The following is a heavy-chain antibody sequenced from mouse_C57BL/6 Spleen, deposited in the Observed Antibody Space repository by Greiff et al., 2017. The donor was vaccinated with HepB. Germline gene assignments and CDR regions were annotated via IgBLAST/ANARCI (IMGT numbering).Heavy chain of an antibody. CDR1: GYSFTDYN. V-gene: IGHV1-39*01. J-gene: IGHJ4*01. CDR2: INPDSGTT. CDR3: ATYGGEKYYAMDY. Sequence: VQLQQSGPELVKPGASVKISCEASGYSFTDYNMHWVKQTTGKGLEWIGVINPDSGTTSYNQKFKGKATLPVDQSSSTAYMQLNSLTSEDAAVYYCATYGGEKYYAMDYWGQGTSVTVSS. D-gene: IGHD1-1*01.